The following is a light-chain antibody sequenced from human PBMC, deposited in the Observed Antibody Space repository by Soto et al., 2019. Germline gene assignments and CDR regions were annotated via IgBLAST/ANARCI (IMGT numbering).Light chain of an antibody. V-gene: IGKV3-20*01. CDR3: QQYGSSPPWT. CDR1: QSVSSSY. Sequence: EIVLTQSTGTLSLSPGERATLSCRARQSVSSSYLAWYQQKPGQAPRLLIYGASSRVTGIPDRFSGSGSGTDFTLTISRLELEDFAVYYCQQYGSSPPWTFGQGTKVEIK. CDR2: GAS. J-gene: IGKJ1*01.